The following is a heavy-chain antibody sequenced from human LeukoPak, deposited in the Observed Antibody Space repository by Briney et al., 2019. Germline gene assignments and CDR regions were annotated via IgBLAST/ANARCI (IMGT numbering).Heavy chain of an antibody. CDR3: AKEGAATPHDFWSGYPKWFDP. CDR1: GFTFSSYG. Sequence: PGGSLRLSCAASGFTFSSYGMHWVRQAPGKGLEGVAFIRYDGSNKDYADSVKGRFTISRDNSKNPLYLQMNSLRGEDTAVYYCAKEGAATPHDFWSGYPKWFDPWGQGTLVTVSS. CDR2: IRYDGSNK. J-gene: IGHJ5*02. D-gene: IGHD3-3*01. V-gene: IGHV3-30*02.